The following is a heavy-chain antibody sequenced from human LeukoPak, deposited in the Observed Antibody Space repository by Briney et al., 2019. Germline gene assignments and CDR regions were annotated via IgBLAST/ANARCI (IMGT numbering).Heavy chain of an antibody. CDR3: ARSVGAAISVAGLYLDY. V-gene: IGHV5-51*01. CDR1: GYSFTSYW. J-gene: IGHJ4*02. Sequence: KPGESLKISCKGSGYSFTSYWIGWVRQMPGKGLEWMGIIYPGDSDTRYSPSFQGQVTISADKSISTAYLQWSSLKASDTAMYYCARSVGAAISVAGLYLDYWGQGTLVTVSS. CDR2: IYPGDSDT. D-gene: IGHD6-19*01.